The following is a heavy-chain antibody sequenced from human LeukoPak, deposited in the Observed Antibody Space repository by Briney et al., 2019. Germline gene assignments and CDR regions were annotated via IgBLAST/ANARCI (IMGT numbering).Heavy chain of an antibody. D-gene: IGHD3-22*01. V-gene: IGHV4-39*07. J-gene: IGHJ4*02. CDR2: IYYSGST. CDR1: GGSISSSSYY. CDR3: AGRRYFDSNDFYTYYDY. Sequence: SETLSLTCTVSGGSISSSSYYWGWIRQPPGKGLEWIGSIYYSGSTYYNPSLKSRVTISVDTSKNQFSLKLSSVTPADSAVYYCAGRRYFDSNDFYTYYDYWGQGTLVTVSS.